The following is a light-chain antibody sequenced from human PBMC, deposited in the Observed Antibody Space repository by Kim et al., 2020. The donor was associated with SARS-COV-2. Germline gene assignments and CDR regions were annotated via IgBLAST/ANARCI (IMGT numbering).Light chain of an antibody. CDR2: GAP. CDR3: QQYNNWPPHT. CDR1: QSVSSN. Sequence: EIVMTQSPATLSVSPGERATLSCRASQSVSSNLAWYQQKPGQAPRLLIYGAPTRATGIPARFSGSGSGTEFTLTISSLQSEDFAVYYCQQYNNWPPHTFGQGTKLEI. V-gene: IGKV3-15*01. J-gene: IGKJ2*01.